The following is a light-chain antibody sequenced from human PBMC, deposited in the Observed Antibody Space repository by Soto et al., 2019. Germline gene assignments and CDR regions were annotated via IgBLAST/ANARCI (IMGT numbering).Light chain of an antibody. CDR3: QQSYSTRPVT. CDR1: QSISSY. CDR2: AAS. V-gene: IGKV1-39*01. Sequence: DIQMTQSPSSLSASVGDRVTITCRASQSISSYLNWYQQKPGKAPKLLIYAASSLQSRGPSRFSGSGSGTDFTLTISSLQPEDVATYYCQQSYSTRPVTFGQGTRLEIK. J-gene: IGKJ5*01.